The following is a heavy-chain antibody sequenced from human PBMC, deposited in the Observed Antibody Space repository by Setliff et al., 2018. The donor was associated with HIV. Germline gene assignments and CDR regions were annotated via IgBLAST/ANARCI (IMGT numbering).Heavy chain of an antibody. CDR1: GYTFTTCS. V-gene: IGHV1-3*04. J-gene: IGHJ4*02. CDR3: ARSTTAD. D-gene: IGHD4-17*01. Sequence: ASVKVSCKASGYTFTTCSIHWVRRAPGQRPEWMGWIHTGTGDTKYSQKFQGRVTMTRDTSISTAYMELSRLRSDDTAVYYCARSTTADWGQGTMVTAPQ. CDR2: IHTGTGDT.